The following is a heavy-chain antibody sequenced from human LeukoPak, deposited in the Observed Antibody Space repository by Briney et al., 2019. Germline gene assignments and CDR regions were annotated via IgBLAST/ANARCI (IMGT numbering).Heavy chain of an antibody. Sequence: GASVKVSCKASGYTFTNYGISWVRQAPGQGLECMGWISAYNGNTNYAQRFQGRVTMTTDTSTSTAYMELRSLRSDDTAVYYCARVRDYGGIGEDYWGQGTRVSVSS. D-gene: IGHD3-16*01. CDR2: ISAYNGNT. J-gene: IGHJ4*02. CDR1: GYTFTNYG. V-gene: IGHV1-18*01. CDR3: ARVRDYGGIGEDY.